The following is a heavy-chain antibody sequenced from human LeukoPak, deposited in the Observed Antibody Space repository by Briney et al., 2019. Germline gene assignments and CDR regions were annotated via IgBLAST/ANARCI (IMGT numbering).Heavy chain of an antibody. V-gene: IGHV3-30-3*01. CDR3: ARSTYCGGDCYSGYFDY. CDR1: GFAVSSNY. J-gene: IGHJ4*02. Sequence: GGSLRLSCAASGFAVSSNYMHWVRQAPGKGLEWVAVISYDGSNKYYADSVKGRFTISRDNSKNTLYLQMNSLRAEDTAVYYCARSTYCGGDCYSGYFDYWGQGTLVTVSS. CDR2: ISYDGSNK. D-gene: IGHD2-21*02.